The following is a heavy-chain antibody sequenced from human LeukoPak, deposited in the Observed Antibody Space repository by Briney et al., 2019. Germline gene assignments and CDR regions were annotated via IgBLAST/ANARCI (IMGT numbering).Heavy chain of an antibody. Sequence: GGSLTLSCAASGFTFDNYAMTWVRQPPGKGLEWVSSITASGASTYYADSVKGRFTISRDNSKNTLYLQMNSLRAEDTAVYHCAGGSTGHNYAFDCWGQGTLLTVSS. CDR2: ITASGAST. CDR1: GFTFDNYA. V-gene: IGHV3-23*01. J-gene: IGHJ5*01. D-gene: IGHD5-18*01. CDR3: AGGSTGHNYAFDC.